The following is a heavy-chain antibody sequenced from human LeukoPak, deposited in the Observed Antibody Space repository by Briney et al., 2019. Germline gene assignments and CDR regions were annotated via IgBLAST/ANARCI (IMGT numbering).Heavy chain of an antibody. CDR1: GGSTSSSNYY. Sequence: TPSETLSLTCTVSGGSTSSSNYYWGWIRQPPGKGLEWIGGIHYSGNTYYNPSLKSRVTISIDTSKNQFSLKLSSVTAADTAVYYCARLGAGPTYYDFWSGYSSFYFDYWGQGTLVTVSS. CDR3: ARLGAGPTYYDFWSGYSSFYFDY. D-gene: IGHD3-3*01. V-gene: IGHV4-39*01. CDR2: IHYSGNT. J-gene: IGHJ4*02.